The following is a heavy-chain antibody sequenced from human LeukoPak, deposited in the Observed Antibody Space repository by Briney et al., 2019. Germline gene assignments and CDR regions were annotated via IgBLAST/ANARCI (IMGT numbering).Heavy chain of an antibody. CDR3: ARSPHILTGENFDY. D-gene: IGHD3-9*01. V-gene: IGHV4-38-2*02. CDR2: IYHSGSA. CDR1: DYSISSGYY. J-gene: IGHJ4*02. Sequence: SETLSLTCTVSDYSISSGYYWGWIRQSPGKGLEWIGTIYHSGSAYYNPSLKSRVTISVDTSKNQFSLRLTSVTAADTAVYYCARSPHILTGENFDYWGQGTLVTVSS.